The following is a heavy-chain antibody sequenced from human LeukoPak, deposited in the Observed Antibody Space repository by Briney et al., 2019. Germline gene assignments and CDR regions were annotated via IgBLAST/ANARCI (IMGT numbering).Heavy chain of an antibody. CDR1: GFTFSDYY. CDR2: ISSSGSTI. Sequence: GGSLRLSCAASGFTFSDYYMSWIRQAPGKGLEWVSYISSSGSTIYYADSVKGRFTISRDNAKNSLYLQMNSLRAEDTAVYYCARNEYYYDSSGYYGHDAEYFQHWGQGTLVTVSS. J-gene: IGHJ1*01. CDR3: ARNEYYYDSSGYYGHDAEYFQH. V-gene: IGHV3-11*01. D-gene: IGHD3-22*01.